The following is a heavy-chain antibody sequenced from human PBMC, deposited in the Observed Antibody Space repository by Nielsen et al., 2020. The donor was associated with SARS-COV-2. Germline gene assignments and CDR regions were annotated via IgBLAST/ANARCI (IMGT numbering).Heavy chain of an antibody. Sequence: SVKVSCKASGGTFSSYAISWVRQAPGQGLEWMGGVIPIFGTANYAQKFQGRVTITADESTSTAYMELSSLRSEDTAVYYCATLGDWNYLNYYYYYYMDVWGKGTTVTVSS. V-gene: IGHV1-69*13. J-gene: IGHJ6*03. CDR2: VIPIFGTA. CDR1: GGTFSSYA. D-gene: IGHD1-7*01. CDR3: ATLGDWNYLNYYYYYYMDV.